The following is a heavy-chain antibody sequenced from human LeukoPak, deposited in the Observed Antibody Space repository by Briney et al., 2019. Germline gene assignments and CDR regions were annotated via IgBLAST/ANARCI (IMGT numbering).Heavy chain of an antibody. Sequence: SQTLSLTCTVSGGSINSDNYYWSWIRQPAGKGLEWIGRIYTSGSTNYNPSLKSRVTISVDTSKNQFSLKLSSVTAADTAVYYCARVQKDRFGDRYGRYWYFDLWGRGTLVTVSS. CDR1: GGSINSDNYY. CDR2: IYTSGST. CDR3: ARVQKDRFGDRYGRYWYFDL. V-gene: IGHV4-61*02. D-gene: IGHD2-21*01. J-gene: IGHJ2*01.